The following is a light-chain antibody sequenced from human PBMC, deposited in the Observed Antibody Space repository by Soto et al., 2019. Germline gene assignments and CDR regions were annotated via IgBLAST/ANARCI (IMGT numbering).Light chain of an antibody. Sequence: QSVLTQPASVSGSPGQSITISCTGTSSDVGGYNYVSWYQQHPGKAPKLMIYDVSNRPLGVSNRFSGSKSGNTASLTISGIQAEDEADYYCSSYTSSSTVVFGGGTKLTVL. V-gene: IGLV2-14*01. CDR2: DVS. CDR3: SSYTSSSTVV. CDR1: SSDVGGYNY. J-gene: IGLJ2*01.